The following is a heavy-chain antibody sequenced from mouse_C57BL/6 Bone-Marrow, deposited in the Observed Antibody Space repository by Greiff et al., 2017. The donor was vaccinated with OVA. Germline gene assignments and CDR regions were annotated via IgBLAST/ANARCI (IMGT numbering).Heavy chain of an antibody. CDR2: IHPNSGST. D-gene: IGHD1-1*01. V-gene: IGHV1-64*01. J-gene: IGHJ3*01. Sequence: QVQLQQPGAELVKPGASVKLSCKASGYTFTSYWMHWVKQRPGQGLEWIGMIHPNSGSTNYNEKFKSKATLTVDKSSSTAYMQLSSLTSEYSAVYYCAFYYYGRFADWGQGTLVTVSA. CDR1: GYTFTSYW. CDR3: AFYYYGRFAD.